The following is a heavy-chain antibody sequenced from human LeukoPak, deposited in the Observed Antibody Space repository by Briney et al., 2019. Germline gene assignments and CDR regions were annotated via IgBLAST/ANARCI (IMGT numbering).Heavy chain of an antibody. J-gene: IGHJ4*02. V-gene: IGHV3-30*18. CDR3: AKGSGSGWFDY. Sequence: GRSLRLSCAASGFTFSSYGMHWVRQAPGKVLEWVAVISYDGSNKYYADSVKGRFTISRDNSKNTLYLQMNSLRAGDTAVYYCAKGSGSGWFDYWGQGTLVTVSS. CDR1: GFTFSSYG. CDR2: ISYDGSNK. D-gene: IGHD6-19*01.